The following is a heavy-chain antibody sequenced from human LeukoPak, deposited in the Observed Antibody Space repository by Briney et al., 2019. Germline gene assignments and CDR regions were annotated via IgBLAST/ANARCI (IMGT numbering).Heavy chain of an antibody. Sequence: GASVKVSCKASGYTFTGYYMHWVRQAPGQGLEWMGWINPNSGGTYYARKFQGRVSMTRDTSISTAYMELSSLRSDDTAVYYCYYRVSSGYLTWGQGTLVAVSS. CDR2: INPNSGGT. D-gene: IGHD3-22*01. V-gene: IGHV1-2*02. J-gene: IGHJ4*02. CDR1: GYTFTGYY. CDR3: YYRVSSGYLT.